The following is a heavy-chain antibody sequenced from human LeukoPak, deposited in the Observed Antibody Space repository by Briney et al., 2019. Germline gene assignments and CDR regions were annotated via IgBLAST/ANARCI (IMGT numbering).Heavy chain of an antibody. CDR2: IRYDGSNK. CDR3: ARDDLIKDYYYGMDV. J-gene: IGHJ6*02. CDR1: GFTFSSYG. D-gene: IGHD2-8*01. Sequence: PGRSLRLSCAASGFTFSSYGMHWVRQAPGKGLEWVAFIRYDGSNKYYADSVKGRFTISRDNSKNTLYPQMNSLRAEDTAVYYCARDDLIKDYYYGMDVWGQGTTVTVSS. V-gene: IGHV3-33*08.